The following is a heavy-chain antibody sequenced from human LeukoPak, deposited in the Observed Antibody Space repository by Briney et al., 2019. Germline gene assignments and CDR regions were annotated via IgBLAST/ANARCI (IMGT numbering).Heavy chain of an antibody. Sequence: GGSLRLSCAASGFTFSSYGMHWVRQAPGKGLEWVAVIWYDGSNKYYADSVKGRFTISRDNSKNTLYLQMNSLRAEDTAVYYCARDENSSGLLDWGQGTLVTVSS. J-gene: IGHJ4*02. D-gene: IGHD3-22*01. V-gene: IGHV3-33*01. CDR1: GFTFSSYG. CDR2: IWYDGSNK. CDR3: ARDENSSGLLD.